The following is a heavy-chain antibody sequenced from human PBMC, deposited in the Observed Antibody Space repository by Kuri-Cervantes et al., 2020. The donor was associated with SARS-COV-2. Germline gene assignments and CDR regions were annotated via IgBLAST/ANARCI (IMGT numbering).Heavy chain of an antibody. D-gene: IGHD4-23*01. CDR1: GGTFSTYG. J-gene: IGHJ4*02. CDR2: IIPFFGTP. CDR3: ARDVGYGGTSELDITYFDY. V-gene: IGHV1-69*13. Sequence: SVKVFCKASGGTFSTYGFTWVRQAPGQGLEWMGGIIPFFGTPNYAPKFEGRVTITADESTSTAYMELSSLRFEDTAVYFCARDVGYGGTSELDITYFDYWGQGTLVTVSS.